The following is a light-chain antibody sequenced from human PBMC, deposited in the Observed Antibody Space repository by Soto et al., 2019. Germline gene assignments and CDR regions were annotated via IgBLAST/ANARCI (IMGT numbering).Light chain of an antibody. CDR2: GAS. V-gene: IGKV3-20*01. CDR1: QSVSSSY. J-gene: IGKJ3*01. Sequence: EIVLTQSPGTLSLSPGERATLSCRASQSVSSSYLAWYQQKPGQAPRLLIYGASSRATGIQDRFSGSGSGTDFTLTISKLEPEDFAVYYFQQYGSSPLTFGPGTKVDIK. CDR3: QQYGSSPLT.